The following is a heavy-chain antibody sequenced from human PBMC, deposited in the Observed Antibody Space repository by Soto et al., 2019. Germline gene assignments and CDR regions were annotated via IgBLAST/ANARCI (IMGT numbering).Heavy chain of an antibody. V-gene: IGHV1-18*01. Sequence: ASVKISCKASGYTFTSYGISWVRQAPGQGLEWMGWISAYNGNTNYAQKLQGRVTMTTDTSTSTAYMELRSLRSDDTAVYYCARDFLAIAVAAMGWFDPWGQGTLVTV. D-gene: IGHD6-19*01. CDR2: ISAYNGNT. CDR1: GYTFTSYG. CDR3: ARDFLAIAVAAMGWFDP. J-gene: IGHJ5*02.